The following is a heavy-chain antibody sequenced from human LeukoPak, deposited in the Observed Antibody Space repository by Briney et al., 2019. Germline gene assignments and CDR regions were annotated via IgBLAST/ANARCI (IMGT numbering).Heavy chain of an antibody. V-gene: IGHV1-2*02. Sequence: ASVTVSCKASGYTFTAYYMHWVRQAPGQGPEWMGWINPNSGVTNYAQKFQGRVIMTSDTSISTAYMESSRLRSDDTAMYYCARDLGVTVRPFSLFYWGQGTLVTVSS. CDR3: ARDLGVTVRPFSLFY. CDR2: INPNSGVT. D-gene: IGHD6-6*01. CDR1: GYTFTAYY. J-gene: IGHJ4*02.